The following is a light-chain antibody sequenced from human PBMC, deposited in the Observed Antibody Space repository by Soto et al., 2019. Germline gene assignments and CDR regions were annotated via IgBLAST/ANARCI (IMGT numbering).Light chain of an antibody. J-gene: IGLJ2*01. CDR2: EVS. V-gene: IGLV2-14*01. CDR3: SSYTSSNTLV. Sequence: QSVLTQPASASGSPGQSITISCTGTSSDVGAYNYVSWYQQHPGKAPKLMIFEVSDRPSGVSNRFSGSKSGNTASLTISGLQAEDEADYYCSSYTSSNTLVFGGGTKLTVL. CDR1: SSDVGAYNY.